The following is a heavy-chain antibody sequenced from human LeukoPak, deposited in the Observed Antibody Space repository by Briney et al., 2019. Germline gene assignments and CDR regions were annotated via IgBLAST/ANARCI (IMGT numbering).Heavy chain of an antibody. J-gene: IGHJ6*02. CDR2: ISYDGSNK. CDR3: ARFSAWELQDTYYGMDV. Sequence: PGGSLRLSCAASGFTFSSYGMHWVRQAPGKGLEWVAVISYDGSNKYYADSVKGRFTISRDNSKNTLYLQMNSLRAEDTAVYYCARFSAWELQDTYYGMDVWGQGTTVTVSS. D-gene: IGHD1-26*01. CDR1: GFTFSSYG. V-gene: IGHV3-30*03.